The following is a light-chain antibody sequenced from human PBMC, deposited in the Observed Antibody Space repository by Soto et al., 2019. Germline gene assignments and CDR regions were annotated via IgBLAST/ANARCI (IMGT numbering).Light chain of an antibody. CDR3: QHYDNTPPSVT. CDR2: GSS. J-gene: IGKJ3*01. Sequence: EIVLTQSPGTLSLSPGERATLSCRASQSLTSAYLVWYQQKPGLAPRLLIYGSSNRATGIPDRFSGSGSGTDFTLTISRLEPEDFAVYYCQHYDNTPPSVTFGPGTRLDIK. V-gene: IGKV3-20*01. CDR1: QSLTSAY.